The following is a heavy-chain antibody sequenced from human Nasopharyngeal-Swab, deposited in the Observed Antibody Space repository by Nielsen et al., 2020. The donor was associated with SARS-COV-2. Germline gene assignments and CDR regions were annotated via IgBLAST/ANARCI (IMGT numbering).Heavy chain of an antibody. CDR3: ARDNRKAAVENYYYGMDV. Sequence: WVRQAPGQGLEWMGGIIPIFGTANYAQKFQGRVTITADESTSTAYMELSSLRSEDTAVYYCARDNRKAAVENYYYGMDVWGQGTTVTVSS. D-gene: IGHD1-14*01. J-gene: IGHJ6*02. V-gene: IGHV1-69*01. CDR2: IIPIFGTA.